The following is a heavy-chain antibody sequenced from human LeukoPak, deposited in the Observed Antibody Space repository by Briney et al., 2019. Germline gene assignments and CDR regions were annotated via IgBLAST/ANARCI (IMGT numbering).Heavy chain of an antibody. CDR3: ARGSGYVGGAFDI. V-gene: IGHV3-33*01. CDR2: IWFDGSRR. Sequence: GGSLRLSCTASGFAFNSYGMHWVRQAPGKGLDWVAVIWFDGSRRYYADSVKGRFTISRDNSKNTLYLQINSLRVEDTAVYYCARGSGYVGGAFDIWGQGTMVTVSS. CDR1: GFAFNSYG. D-gene: IGHD3-22*01. J-gene: IGHJ3*02.